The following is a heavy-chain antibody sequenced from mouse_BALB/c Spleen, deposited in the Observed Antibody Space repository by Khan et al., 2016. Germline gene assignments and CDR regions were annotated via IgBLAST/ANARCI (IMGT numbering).Heavy chain of an antibody. Sequence: QVQLKQSGAELVKPGASVKLSCKASGYTFTEYIIHWVKQRSGQGLEWIGWFYPGSGSIKYNEKFKDKATLTADKSSSTVYMELSSLTSEASAVXSGARHEGRTMITTVYFDYWGQGTTLTVSS. CDR1: GYTFTEYI. J-gene: IGHJ2*01. D-gene: IGHD2-4*01. V-gene: IGHV1-62-2*01. CDR2: FYPGSGSI. CDR3: ARHEGRTMITTVYFDY.